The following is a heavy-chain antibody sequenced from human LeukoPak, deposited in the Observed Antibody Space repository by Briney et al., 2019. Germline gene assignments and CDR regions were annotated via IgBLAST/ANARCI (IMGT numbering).Heavy chain of an antibody. CDR2: INPDSGNK. CDR3: AREDYYGSGSVNLFDP. J-gene: IGHJ5*02. Sequence: GGSLRVSCKASGFTFTSYYMHWVRQAPGKGLEWVALINPDSGNKNYAHTVQGRFTITRDNSDNTAYMELSRLRSDDTAVYYCAREDYYGSGSVNLFDPWGEGTLVTVS. D-gene: IGHD3-10*01. CDR1: GFTFTSYY. V-gene: IGHV1-2*02.